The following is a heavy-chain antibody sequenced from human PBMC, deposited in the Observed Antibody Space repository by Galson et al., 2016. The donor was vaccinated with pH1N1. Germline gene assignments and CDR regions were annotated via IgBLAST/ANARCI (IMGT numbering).Heavy chain of an antibody. CDR2: IYSSGST. CDR3: AREDCSSGPCPLDS. D-gene: IGHD2-15*01. J-gene: IGHJ4*02. Sequence: ETLSLTCTVSGGSISSNDYYWTWIRQPPGKGLEWIGTIYSSGSTYDNPSLKSRVTISVDTSKNQFSLKLSSVTAADTAVYYCAREDCSSGPCPLDSWGQGTLVTVSS. V-gene: IGHV4-39*07. CDR1: GGSISSNDYY.